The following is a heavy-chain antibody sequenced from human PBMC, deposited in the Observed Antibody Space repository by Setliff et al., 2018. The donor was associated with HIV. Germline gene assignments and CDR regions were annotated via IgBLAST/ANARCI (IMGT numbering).Heavy chain of an antibody. CDR3: ARGGPFYNWNYTFDY. CDR2: INHSGST. Sequence: SETLSLTCAVYGGSFSGYYWSWIRQPPGKGLEWIGEINHSGSTNYNPSLKSRVTISADTSKSQFSLEVSSVTAADTAVYYCARGGPFYNWNYTFDYWGQGTLVTVS. J-gene: IGHJ4*02. D-gene: IGHD1-7*01. V-gene: IGHV4-34*01. CDR1: GGSFSGYY.